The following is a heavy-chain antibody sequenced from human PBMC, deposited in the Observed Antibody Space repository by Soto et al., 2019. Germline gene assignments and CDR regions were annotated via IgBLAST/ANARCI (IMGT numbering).Heavy chain of an antibody. CDR1: GFSFSNYA. CDR3: ARYCRSTSCYDY. CDR2: ISYDGRDK. Sequence: SLRLSCAASGFSFSNYARHWVRQAPGKGLEWVAVISYDGRDKYYEDSVKGRYTISRDKSKNTLFLQMNSLRAEDTAVYYCARYCRSTSCYDYWGQGTLVTVSS. J-gene: IGHJ4*02. D-gene: IGHD2-2*01. V-gene: IGHV3-30*03.